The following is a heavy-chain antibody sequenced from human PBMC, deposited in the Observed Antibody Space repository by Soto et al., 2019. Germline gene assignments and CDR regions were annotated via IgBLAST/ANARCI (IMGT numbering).Heavy chain of an antibody. Sequence: RSLTCSVSGGSMRSYYWYWLRQPTGKGLEFIGYIYYSGYTNYSPSLKSRVTMSVDTSKNHFSLKLSSVTAADTAVYYCARGDHFDSSGPFDPWGQETLVTVSS. D-gene: IGHD3-22*01. V-gene: IGHV4-59*01. J-gene: IGHJ5*02. CDR1: GGSMRSYY. CDR2: IYYSGYT. CDR3: ARGDHFDSSGPFDP.